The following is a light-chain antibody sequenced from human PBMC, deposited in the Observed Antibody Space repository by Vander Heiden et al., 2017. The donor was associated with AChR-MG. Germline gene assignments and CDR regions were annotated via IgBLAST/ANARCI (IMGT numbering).Light chain of an antibody. CDR3: QQYDNWALA. J-gene: IGKJ3*01. V-gene: IGKV3-15*01. CDR1: QSVRSY. CDR2: GAS. Sequence: EILMTQSPSTLSVSPGETATLSCRASQSVRSYLAWYQQKPGQPPRLLIYGASTRATGIPARFSGSGSGTEFTLTISSLQSEDFAVYSCQQYDNWALAFGHGTKVDIK.